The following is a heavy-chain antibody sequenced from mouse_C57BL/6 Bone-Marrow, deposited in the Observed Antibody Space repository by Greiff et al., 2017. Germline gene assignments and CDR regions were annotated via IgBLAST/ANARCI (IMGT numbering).Heavy chain of an antibody. CDR3: ARSASFYWYFDV. CDR1: GYTFTSYW. V-gene: IGHV1-69*01. J-gene: IGHJ1*03. Sequence: VQLQQPGAELVMPGASVKLSCKASGYTFTSYWMHWVKQRPGQGLEWIGEIDPSDSYTNYNQKFKGKSTLTVDKSSSTAYMQLSSLTSEDSAVYYCARSASFYWYFDVWGTGTTVTVSS. CDR2: IDPSDSYT. D-gene: IGHD1-2*01.